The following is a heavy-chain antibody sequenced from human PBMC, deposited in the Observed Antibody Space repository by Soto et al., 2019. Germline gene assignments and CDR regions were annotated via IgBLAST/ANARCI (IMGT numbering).Heavy chain of an antibody. V-gene: IGHV3-72*01. Sequence: PGGSLRLSCAASGFTFSDHYVDWVRQAPGKGLEWVGRIRNKANSYTTEYAASVKGRFTITRDDSKNSLYLQMSSLENEDTAVYYCVTDLECVTAVTCADYWGQGTLVTVSS. CDR1: GFTFSDHY. D-gene: IGHD2-21*02. J-gene: IGHJ4*02. CDR2: IRNKANSYTT. CDR3: VTDLECVTAVTCADY.